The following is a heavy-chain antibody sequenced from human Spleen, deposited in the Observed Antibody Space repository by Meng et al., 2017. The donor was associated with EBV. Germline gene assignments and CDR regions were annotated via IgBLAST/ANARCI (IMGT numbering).Heavy chain of an antibody. D-gene: IGHD6-19*01. Sequence: QVQRVQSGSELKKPGASGKVSCKAFGYTLSSHAMNWVRQAPGQGLEWLGWINTNTGSPTYAQGFRGRLLFSLDTSVSTAYLQISSLKAEDTAVYYCASGGWGDYWGQGTLVTVSS. CDR3: ASGGWGDY. CDR1: GYTLSSHA. V-gene: IGHV7-4-1*02. CDR2: INTNTGSP. J-gene: IGHJ4*02.